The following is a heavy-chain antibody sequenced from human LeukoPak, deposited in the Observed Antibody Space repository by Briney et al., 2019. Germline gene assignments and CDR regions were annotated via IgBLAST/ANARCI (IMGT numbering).Heavy chain of an antibody. J-gene: IGHJ5*02. CDR1: GGSISSSSYY. CDR2: IYYSGST. D-gene: IGHD2-15*01. V-gene: IGHV4-39*02. Sequence: SETLSLTCTVSGGSISSSSYYWGWIRQPPGKGLEWIGSIYYSGSTYYNPPLKSRVTMSVDTSKNQFSLKLSSVTAADTALYYCARDRVVAGTSQGRGWFDPWGQGTLVTVSS. CDR3: ARDRVVAGTSQGRGWFDP.